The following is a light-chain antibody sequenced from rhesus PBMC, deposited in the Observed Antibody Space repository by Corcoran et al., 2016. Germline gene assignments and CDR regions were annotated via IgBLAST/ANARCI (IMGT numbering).Light chain of an antibody. CDR2: GVS. Sequence: QAAPTQPPSVSGSPGQSVTISCTGTSSDIGTYNYVSWFQHHPGKAPRLIIYGVSMRPLGVSDRFSGSKSGNMASLTIAALQAEDEADYYCCSFTTLSTYVFGVGTRLTVL. CDR3: CSFTTLSTYV. CDR1: SSDIGTYNY. V-gene: IGLV2S7*01. J-gene: IGLJ1*01.